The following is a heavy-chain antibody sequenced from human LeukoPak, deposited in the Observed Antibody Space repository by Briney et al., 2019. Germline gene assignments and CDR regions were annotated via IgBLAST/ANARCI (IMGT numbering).Heavy chain of an antibody. V-gene: IGHV4-59*01. Sequence: SETLSLTCTVSGGSISSYYWSWIRQPPGKGLEWIGYIYYSGSTNYNPSLKSRVTISVDTSKNQFSLKLSSVTAADTAVYYCARDRGAAAFDYWGQGTLVTVSS. CDR1: GGSISSYY. CDR2: IYYSGST. J-gene: IGHJ4*02. D-gene: IGHD6-13*01. CDR3: ARDRGAAAFDY.